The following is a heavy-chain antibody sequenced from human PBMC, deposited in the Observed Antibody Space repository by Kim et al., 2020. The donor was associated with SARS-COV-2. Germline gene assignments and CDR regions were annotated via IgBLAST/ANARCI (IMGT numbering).Heavy chain of an antibody. CDR2: N. D-gene: IGHD4-17*01. J-gene: IGHJ4*02. V-gene: IGHV6-1*01. Sequence: NDYAVSVRSRITSNPDTSKNQFSLQLNSVTPEDTAVYYCARDWHGRYLDYWGQGTLVTVSS. CDR3: ARDWHGRYLDY.